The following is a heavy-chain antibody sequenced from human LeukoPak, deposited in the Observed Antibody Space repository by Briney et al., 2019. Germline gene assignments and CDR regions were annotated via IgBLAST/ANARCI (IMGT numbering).Heavy chain of an antibody. CDR3: ARSTVTIPPDY. V-gene: IGHV4-59*01. CDR2: IYYSGST. J-gene: IGHJ4*02. Sequence: PSETPSLTCTVSGGSISSYYWSWIRQPPGKGLEWIGYIYYSGSTNYNPSLKSRVTISVDTSKNQFSLKLSSVTAADTAVYYCARSTVTIPPDYWGQGTLVTVSS. D-gene: IGHD4-17*01. CDR1: GGSISSYY.